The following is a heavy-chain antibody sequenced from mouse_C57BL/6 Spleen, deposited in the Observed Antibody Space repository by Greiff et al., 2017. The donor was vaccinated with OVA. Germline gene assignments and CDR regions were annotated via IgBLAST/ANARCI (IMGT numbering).Heavy chain of an antibody. J-gene: IGHJ2*01. CDR3: ARSGYDYYYFDD. Sequence: QVQLQQPGAELVKPGASVKLSCKASGYTFTSYWMHWVKQRPGQGLEWIGMIHPNSGSTNYNEKFKSKATLTVDKSSSTAYMQLSSLTSEDSAVYYCARSGYDYYYFDDWGQGTTLTVSS. CDR1: GYTFTSYW. D-gene: IGHD2-4*01. V-gene: IGHV1-64*01. CDR2: IHPNSGST.